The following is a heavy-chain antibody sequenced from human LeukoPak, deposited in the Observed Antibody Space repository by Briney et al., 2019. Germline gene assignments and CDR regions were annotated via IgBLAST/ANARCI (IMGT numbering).Heavy chain of an antibody. D-gene: IGHD2-15*01. V-gene: IGHV4-59*01. CDR2: IYYSGST. Sequence: SETLSLTCTVSGDSISSYYWSWIRQPPGKGLEWIGYIYYSGSTNYNPSRKRRVTISVDTSKNQFSLKLSSVTAADTAVYYCARTDSSHNWFDPWGQGTLVTVSS. CDR3: ARTDSSHNWFDP. CDR1: GDSISSYY. J-gene: IGHJ5*02.